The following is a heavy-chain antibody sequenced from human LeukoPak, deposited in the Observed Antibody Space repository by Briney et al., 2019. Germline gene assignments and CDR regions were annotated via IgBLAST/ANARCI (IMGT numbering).Heavy chain of an antibody. Sequence: PGGPLSLPFAAPGFTLGSYGLNWFRRAQGKGLEWVSSISSSSSYIYYADSVKGRFTISRDNAKNSLYLQMNSLRAEDTAVYYCAREGHRIAAARANDYWGQGTLVTVSS. J-gene: IGHJ4*02. CDR3: AREGHRIAAARANDY. CDR1: GFTLGSYG. V-gene: IGHV3-21*01. D-gene: IGHD6-13*01. CDR2: ISSSSSYI.